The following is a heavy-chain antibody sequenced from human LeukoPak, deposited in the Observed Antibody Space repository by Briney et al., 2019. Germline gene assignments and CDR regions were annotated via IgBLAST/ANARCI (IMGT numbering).Heavy chain of an antibody. Sequence: GGSLRLSCAASGLTFSTFDMHWVRQATGKGLEWVSGMGKAGDTYYAGSVKGRFTISRENAKNSLYLQMNSLRTGDTAVYYCARGAYIGFDVWGQGTMVTVSS. J-gene: IGHJ3*01. CDR1: GLTFSTFD. CDR2: MGKAGDT. V-gene: IGHV3-13*04. CDR3: ARGAYIGFDV. D-gene: IGHD5-12*01.